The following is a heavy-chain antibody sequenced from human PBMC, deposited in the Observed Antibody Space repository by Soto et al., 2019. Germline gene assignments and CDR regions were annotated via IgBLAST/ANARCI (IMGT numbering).Heavy chain of an antibody. J-gene: IGHJ3*02. Sequence: GGSLRLSCAASGFTFSSYSMNWVRQAPGKGLEWVSYISSSSSTIYYADSVKGRFTISRDNAKNSLYLQMNSLRAEDTAVYYCARDWGKPYYDFWSGYYTHAFDIWGQGTMVTVSS. CDR3: ARDWGKPYYDFWSGYYTHAFDI. CDR1: GFTFSSYS. CDR2: ISSSSSTI. D-gene: IGHD3-3*01. V-gene: IGHV3-48*01.